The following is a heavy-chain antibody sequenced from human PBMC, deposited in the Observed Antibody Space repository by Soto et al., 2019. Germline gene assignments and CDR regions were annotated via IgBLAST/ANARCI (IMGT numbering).Heavy chain of an antibody. J-gene: IGHJ4*02. D-gene: IGHD2-15*01. CDR3: ARGLGSSRIRVDY. Sequence: EVQLVESGGGLVQPGGSLRLSCAASGFTFSSYWMSWVRQAPGKGLECVANIKQDGSEKYYVDSVKGRFTISRDNAKNSLYLQMNSLRAEDTAVYYCARGLGSSRIRVDYWGQGTLVTVSS. V-gene: IGHV3-7*03. CDR1: GFTFSSYW. CDR2: IKQDGSEK.